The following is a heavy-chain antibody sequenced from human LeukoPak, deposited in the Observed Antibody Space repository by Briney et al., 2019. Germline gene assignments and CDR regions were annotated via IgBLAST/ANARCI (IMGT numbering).Heavy chain of an antibody. D-gene: IGHD1-26*01. V-gene: IGHV3-21*01. J-gene: IGHJ6*03. Sequence: PGGSLRLSCAASGLTFSSYSMNWVRQAPGKGLEWVSSISSSSSYIYYADSVKGRFTISRDNAKNSLYLQMNSLRAEDTAVYYCARDGKGSHASHYYYYYMDVWGKGTTVTVSS. CDR2: ISSSSSYI. CDR3: ARDGKGSHASHYYYYYMDV. CDR1: GLTFSSYS.